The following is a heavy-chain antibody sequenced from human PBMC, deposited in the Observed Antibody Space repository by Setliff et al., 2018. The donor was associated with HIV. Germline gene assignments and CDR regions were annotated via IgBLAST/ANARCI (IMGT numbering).Heavy chain of an antibody. CDR3: AREAHGGNPWGDY. CDR2: ISTYNGNT. D-gene: IGHD2-15*01. J-gene: IGHJ4*02. Sequence: GASVKVSCKASGYTFTTYGITWVRQAPGQGLEWMGWISTYNGNTNDAQKFQGRVTMTRDTSTSTVYMEVNSLRSEDTAVYYCAREAHGGNPWGDYWGQGTLVTVSS. CDR1: GYTFTTYG. V-gene: IGHV1-18*01.